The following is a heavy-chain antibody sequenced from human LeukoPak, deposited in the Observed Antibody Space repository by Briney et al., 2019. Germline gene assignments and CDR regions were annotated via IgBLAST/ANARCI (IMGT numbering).Heavy chain of an antibody. D-gene: IGHD3-10*01. V-gene: IGHV1-2*02. J-gene: IGHJ4*02. CDR3: ARVIGFGELSLGH. CDR2: INPKSGGT. CDR1: GYTFTGYY. Sequence: ASVKVSCKASGYTFTGYYIHWVGQAPGQGLEWVGWINPKSGGTNYAQKFQGRVTMTRDTSISTAYMELSRLRSADTAVYFCARVIGFGELSLGHWGQGTLVTVSS.